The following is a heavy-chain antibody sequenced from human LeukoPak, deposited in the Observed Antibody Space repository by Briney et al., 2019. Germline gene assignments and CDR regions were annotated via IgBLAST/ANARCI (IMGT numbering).Heavy chain of an antibody. D-gene: IGHD3-3*01. J-gene: IGHJ6*03. CDR3: ARDSTIFGVVRGYYYYMDV. V-gene: IGHV3-33*08. CDR2: IRYDGSNK. CDR1: GFTFSSYG. Sequence: PGRSLRLSCVASGFTFSSYGMHWVRQAPGKGLEWVAFIRYDGSNKYYADSVKGRFTISRDNAKNSLYLQMNSLRAEDTAVYYCARDSTIFGVVRGYYYYMDVWGKGTTVTVSS.